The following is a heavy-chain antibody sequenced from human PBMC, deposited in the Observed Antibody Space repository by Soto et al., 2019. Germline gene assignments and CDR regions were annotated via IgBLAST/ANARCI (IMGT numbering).Heavy chain of an antibody. V-gene: IGHV1-18*01. D-gene: IGHD6-13*01. CDR2: LDPEDEQP. CDR1: GYTHNDSS. CDR3: ARDWAAAGPFDY. J-gene: IGHJ4*02. Sequence: ASLKVTCTAYGYTHNDSSMPWALQASGHGLAWMGWLDPEDEQPTYAQELQGRVTMTTDTSTSTAYMELRSLRSDDTAVYYCARDWAAAGPFDYWGQGTLVTVSS.